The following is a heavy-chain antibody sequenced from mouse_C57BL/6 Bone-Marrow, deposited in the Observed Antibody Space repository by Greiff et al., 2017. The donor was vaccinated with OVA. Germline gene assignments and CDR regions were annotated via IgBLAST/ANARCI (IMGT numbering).Heavy chain of an antibody. D-gene: IGHD2-3*01. V-gene: IGHV5-16*01. J-gene: IGHJ4*01. CDR2: INYDGSST. CDR3: ARAEDGSRMDY. CDR1: GFTFSDYY. Sequence: EVKLMESEGGLVQPGSSMKLSCTASGFTFSDYYMAWVRQVPEKGLEWVANINYDGSSTYYLDSLKSRCIISRDNAKNTLYMQMSSLKSEDTATYYCARAEDGSRMDYWGQGTSVTVSS.